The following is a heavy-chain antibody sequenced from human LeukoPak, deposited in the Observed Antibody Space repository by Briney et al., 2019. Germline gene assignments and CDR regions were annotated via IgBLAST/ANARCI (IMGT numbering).Heavy chain of an antibody. CDR3: ARAYKDRSLAGKKEFFQH. V-gene: IGHV3-9*01. CDR1: GFTFDDYA. CDR2: ISWNSGSI. J-gene: IGHJ1*01. Sequence: GGSLRLSCEASGFTFDDYAMHWVRQAPGKGLEWVSGISWNSGSIGYADSVKSWFTISRDNAKNSLYLQMNSLRAEDTALYYCARAYKDRSLAGKKEFFQHWGQGTLVTVSS. D-gene: IGHD6-19*01.